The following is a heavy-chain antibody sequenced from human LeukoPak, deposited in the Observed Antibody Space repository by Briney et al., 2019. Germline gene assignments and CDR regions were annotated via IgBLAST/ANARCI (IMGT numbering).Heavy chain of an antibody. Sequence: AGGSLRLSCAASGFPFTTYAMSWVRQAPGKGLEWVSAISGSGGSTYYADSVKGRFTISRDNSKNTLYLQMNSLRAEDTAVYYCVGGRWELRPYYFDYWGQGTLVTVSS. D-gene: IGHD1-26*01. J-gene: IGHJ4*02. CDR1: GFPFTTYA. CDR3: VGGRWELRPYYFDY. V-gene: IGHV3-23*01. CDR2: ISGSGGST.